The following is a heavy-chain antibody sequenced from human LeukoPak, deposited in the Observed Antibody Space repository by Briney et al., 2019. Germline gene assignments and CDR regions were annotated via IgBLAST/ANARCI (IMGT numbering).Heavy chain of an antibody. D-gene: IGHD3/OR15-3a*01. CDR1: GFTFSSYG. J-gene: IGHJ6*03. CDR3: AINGVGLPPDVFYYYYYMDV. V-gene: IGHV3-30*19. CDR2: ISYDGSNK. Sequence: PGGSLRLSCAASGFTFSSYGMHWVRQAPGKGLEWVAVISYDGSNKYYADSVKGRFTISRDNSKNTLYLQMNSLRAEDTAVYYCAINGVGLPPDVFYYYYYMDVWGKGTTVTVSS.